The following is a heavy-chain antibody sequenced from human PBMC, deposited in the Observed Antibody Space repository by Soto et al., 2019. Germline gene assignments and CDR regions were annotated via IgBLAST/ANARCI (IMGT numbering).Heavy chain of an antibody. CDR2: IYWDNYK. CDR3: ARRIVATETFDY. CDR1: GFSLSSSGVG. V-gene: IGHV2-5*02. Sequence: SGPTLVNPTQTLTLTCTFSGFSLSSSGVGVGWIRQPPGKALEWLALIYWDNYKQYSPSLKNRFTITKDTSKNQVVLTMTKMEPVDTGTYYCARRIVATETFDYWGQGTLVTVSS. D-gene: IGHD5-12*01. J-gene: IGHJ4*02.